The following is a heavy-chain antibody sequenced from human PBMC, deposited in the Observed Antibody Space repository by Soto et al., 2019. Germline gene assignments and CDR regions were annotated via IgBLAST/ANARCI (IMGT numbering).Heavy chain of an antibody. J-gene: IGHJ6*04. CDR3: ARQVCSTSSCYNPYYYYGMDV. V-gene: IGHV5-51*01. CDR1: GYSFTSYW. CDR2: IYPGDSDT. D-gene: IGHD2-2*02. Sequence: PGESLKISCNGSGYSFTSYWIGWVRQMPGKGLEWMGIIYPGDSDTRYSPSFQGQVTISADQSISTAYLQWSSLKASDTAMYYCARQVCSTSSCYNPYYYYGMDVWGTGTRVTVYS.